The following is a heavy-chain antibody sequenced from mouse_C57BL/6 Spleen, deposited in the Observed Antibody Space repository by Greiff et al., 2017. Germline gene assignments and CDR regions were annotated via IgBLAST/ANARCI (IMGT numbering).Heavy chain of an antibody. J-gene: IGHJ4*01. CDR2: FHPYNDDT. Sequence: VQRVESGAELVKPGASVKMSCKASGYTFTTYPIEWMKQNHGKSLEWIGNFHPYNDDTKYNEKFKGKATLTVEKSSSTVYLELSRLTSDDSAVYYCARRDDYAYEMDYWGQGTSVTVSS. V-gene: IGHV1-47*01. CDR1: GYTFTTYP. D-gene: IGHD2-4*01. CDR3: ARRDDYAYEMDY.